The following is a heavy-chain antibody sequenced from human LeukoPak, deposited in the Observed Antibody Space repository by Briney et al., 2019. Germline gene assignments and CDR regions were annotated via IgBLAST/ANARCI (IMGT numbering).Heavy chain of an antibody. J-gene: IGHJ4*02. CDR2: IYYSGST. Sequence: KPSETLSLTCTVSGGSISSSSYYWGWIRQPPGKGLEWIGSIYYSGSTYYNPSLKSRVTISVDTSKNQFSLKLSSVTAADTAVYYCARHRDGSGSYYPPGAFDYWGRGTLVTVSS. V-gene: IGHV4-39*01. CDR1: GGSISSSSYY. D-gene: IGHD3-10*01. CDR3: ARHRDGSGSYYPPGAFDY.